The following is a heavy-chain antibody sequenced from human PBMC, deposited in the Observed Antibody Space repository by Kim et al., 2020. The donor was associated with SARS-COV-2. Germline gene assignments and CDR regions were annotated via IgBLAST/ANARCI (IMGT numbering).Heavy chain of an antibody. CDR1: GVSISSFY. V-gene: IGHV4-59*13. CDR3: ARGSGWFQY. J-gene: IGHJ4*02. D-gene: IGHD3-10*01. Sequence: SETLSLTCTVSGVSISSFYWNWIRQSPGKGLEWIGFIYDSGNTNFNPSLQSRVTLSLDTSKNQFSLRLTSVTAADTAVYYCARGSGWFQYWGQGSLGTVS. CDR2: IYDSGNT.